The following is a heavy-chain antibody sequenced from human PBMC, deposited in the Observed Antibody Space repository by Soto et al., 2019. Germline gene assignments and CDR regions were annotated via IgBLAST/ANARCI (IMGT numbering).Heavy chain of an antibody. CDR3: AKDIVGASQDDY. V-gene: IGHV1-69*02. Sequence: AVKVSCKASGGTFSSYTISWVRQAPGQGLEWMGRIIPILGIANYAQKFQGRVTITADKSTSTAYMELSSLRSEDTAVYYCAKDIVGASQDDYWGQGSLVTVSS. D-gene: IGHD1-26*01. J-gene: IGHJ4*02. CDR2: IIPILGIA. CDR1: GGTFSSYT.